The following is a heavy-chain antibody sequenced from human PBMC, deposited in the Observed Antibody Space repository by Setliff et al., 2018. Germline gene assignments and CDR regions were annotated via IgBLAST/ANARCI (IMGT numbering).Heavy chain of an antibody. CDR2: INPSGGLT. CDR3: AREGVDTRSSTDYRYYMDV. Sequence: ASVKVSCKASGYTFSSYALNWVRQAPGQGLEWMGIINPSGGLTRYAQKFQGRVTMTRDTSINTAYMELSSMTSDDTAVDYCAREGVDTRSSTDYRYYMDVWGKGTTVTVSS. V-gene: IGHV1-46*01. CDR1: GYTFSSYA. J-gene: IGHJ6*03. D-gene: IGHD5-18*01.